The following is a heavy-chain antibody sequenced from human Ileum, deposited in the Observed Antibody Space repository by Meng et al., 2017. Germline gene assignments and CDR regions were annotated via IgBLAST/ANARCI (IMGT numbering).Heavy chain of an antibody. CDR3: ATFKYSISALDY. CDR1: GLAFSSYW. J-gene: IGHJ4*02. D-gene: IGHD3-3*02. Sequence: GESLKISCAASGLAFSSYWMHWVRQAPGKGLVWVSRINPDGDSPSYADSVKGRFTTSRDNAKSTLYLQMNSLGAEDTAVYYCATFKYSISALDYWDQGTQVTVS. V-gene: IGHV3-74*01. CDR2: INPDGDSP.